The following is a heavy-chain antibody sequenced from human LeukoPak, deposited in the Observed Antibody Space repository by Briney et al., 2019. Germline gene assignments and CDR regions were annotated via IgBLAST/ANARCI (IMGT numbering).Heavy chain of an antibody. V-gene: IGHV3-23*01. D-gene: IGHD1-7*01. CDR1: GFTFGSYA. CDR2: ISGSGGST. J-gene: IGHJ4*02. Sequence: PGGSLRLSCAASGFTFGSYAMSWVRQAPGKGLEWVSGISGSGGSTYYADSVKGRFAISRDNSKNTLYLQMNSLRAEDPAVYSLVTLVWYTWNYGDFNYWGQGTLASVSS. CDR3: VTLVWYTWNYGDFNY.